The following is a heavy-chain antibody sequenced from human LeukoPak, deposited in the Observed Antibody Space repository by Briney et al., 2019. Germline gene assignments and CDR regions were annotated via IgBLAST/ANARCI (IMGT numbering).Heavy chain of an antibody. CDR1: GGSISSYY. V-gene: IGHV4-59*01. J-gene: IGHJ5*02. CDR2: IYYSGST. D-gene: IGHD2-15*01. CDR3: ARAQLGYCSGGSCYSRSVVNWFDP. Sequence: SETLSLTCTVSGGSISSYYWSWIRQPPGKGLEWIGYIYYSGSTNYNPSLKSRVTISVDTSKNQFSLKLSSVTAADTAVYYCARAQLGYCSGGSCYSRSVVNWFDPWGQGTLVTVSS.